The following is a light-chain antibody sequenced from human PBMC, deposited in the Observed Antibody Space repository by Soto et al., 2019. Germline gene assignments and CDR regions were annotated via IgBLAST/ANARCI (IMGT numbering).Light chain of an antibody. J-gene: IGKJ1*01. Sequence: EVVMTQSPATLSVSPGERATLSCRASQSVNANLAWYQQKPGQAPRLLIHGASNRATGIPARFNGSGFGTDFILTISSLQSEDFAVYYCQQYNTWLWTFGQGTK. CDR3: QQYNTWLWT. CDR2: GAS. CDR1: QSVNAN. V-gene: IGKV3-15*01.